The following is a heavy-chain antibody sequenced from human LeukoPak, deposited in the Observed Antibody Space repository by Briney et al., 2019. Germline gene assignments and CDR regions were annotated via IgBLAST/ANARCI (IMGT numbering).Heavy chain of an antibody. D-gene: IGHD6-19*01. Sequence: GASVEVSCKASGYTFTGYYMHWVRQAPGQGLEWMGWINPNSGGTNYAQKFQGRVTMTRDTSISTAYMELSRLRSDDTAVYYCASSYSSGINWFDPWGQGTLVTVSS. CDR3: ASSYSSGINWFDP. CDR1: GYTFTGYY. CDR2: INPNSGGT. V-gene: IGHV1-2*02. J-gene: IGHJ5*02.